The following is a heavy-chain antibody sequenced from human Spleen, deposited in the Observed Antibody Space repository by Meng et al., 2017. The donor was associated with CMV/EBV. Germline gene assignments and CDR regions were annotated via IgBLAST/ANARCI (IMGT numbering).Heavy chain of an antibody. D-gene: IGHD6-13*01. V-gene: IGHV1-69*02. CDR2: IIPMLGVT. CDR1: GGTSSRYT. Sequence: KAAGGTSSRYTISWVRQAPGQGLEWMGRIIPMLGVTSYEENFQGRVTITADKSTSTAFLELISLRPEDTAMFYCATAITAAGPPPDYWGQGTLVTVSS. CDR3: ATAITAAGPPPDY. J-gene: IGHJ4*02.